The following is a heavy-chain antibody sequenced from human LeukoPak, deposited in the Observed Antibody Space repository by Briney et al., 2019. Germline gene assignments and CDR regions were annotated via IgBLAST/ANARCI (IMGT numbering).Heavy chain of an antibody. CDR1: GFTFDDYA. V-gene: IGHV3-9*01. CDR3: AKDNVATGTTSAFDY. CDR2: ISWNSGSI. Sequence: GGSLRLSCAASGFTFDDYAMHWVRQAPGKGLEWVSGISWNSGSIGYADSVKGRFTIFRDNAKNSLYLQMNSLRAEDTALYYCAKDNVATGTTSAFDYWGQGTLVTVSS. J-gene: IGHJ4*02. D-gene: IGHD1-1*01.